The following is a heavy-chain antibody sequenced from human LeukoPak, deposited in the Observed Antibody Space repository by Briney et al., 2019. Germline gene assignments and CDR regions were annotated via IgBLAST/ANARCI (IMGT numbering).Heavy chain of an antibody. V-gene: IGHV3-7*04. D-gene: IGHD6-19*01. J-gene: IGHJ4*02. CDR3: ARGGIAVAGGLQYFDY. CDR2: IKQDGSEK. CDR1: GFTFSSYW. Sequence: GGSLRLSCAASGFTFSSYWMTWVRQAPGKGLEWVANIKQDGSEKYYVDSVKGRFTISRDNAKDSLYLQMNSLRPEDTAVYYGARGGIAVAGGLQYFDYWGQGTLVTVSS.